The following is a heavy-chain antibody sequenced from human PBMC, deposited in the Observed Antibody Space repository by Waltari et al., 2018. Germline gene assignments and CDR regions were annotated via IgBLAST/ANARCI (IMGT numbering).Heavy chain of an antibody. Sequence: QVQLQQWGAGQLQPSETLSLTCAVYGGSFSGYYWGWIRQPPGKGLEWMGEINHKGNRNHNPSLRSRVTMLVDTSRSQFSLKVNSVTAADTSVYYCVRLEDCSGPGGNCYSGDSFALDVWGQGTAVTVSS. J-gene: IGHJ6*02. V-gene: IGHV4-34*02. CDR3: VRLEDCSGPGGNCYSGDSFALDV. CDR2: INHKGNR. D-gene: IGHD2-8*02. CDR1: GGSFSGYY.